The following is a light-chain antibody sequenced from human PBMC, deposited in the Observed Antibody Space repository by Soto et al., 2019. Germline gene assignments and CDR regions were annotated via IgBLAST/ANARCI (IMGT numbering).Light chain of an antibody. V-gene: IGLV2-8*01. CDR1: SSDVGGYNY. CDR2: EVS. CDR3: SSYAGSNNFV. Sequence: QSALTQPPSPSGSPGQSVTISCPGTSSDVGGYNYVSWYQQHPGKAPKLMIYEVSTRPSGVPDRFSGSKSGNTASLTVSGLQAEDEADYYCSSYAGSNNFVFGTETKVT. J-gene: IGLJ1*01.